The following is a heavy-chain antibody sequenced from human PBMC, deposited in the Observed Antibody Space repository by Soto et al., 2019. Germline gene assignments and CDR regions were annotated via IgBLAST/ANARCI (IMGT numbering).Heavy chain of an antibody. J-gene: IGHJ4*02. CDR2: INGDGAIA. CDR1: GFTFNNHW. D-gene: IGHD3-22*01. CDR3: ARERYDYYDSSGFDY. Sequence: EVQLVESGGGLVQPGESLRLSCAASGFTFNNHWMYWVRQAPGKGLVWVSRINGDGAIASNADSVKGRFTISRDNAKSTLYLQMNSQRAEDTAVYYCARERYDYYDSSGFDYWGQGTLVTVSS. V-gene: IGHV3-74*01.